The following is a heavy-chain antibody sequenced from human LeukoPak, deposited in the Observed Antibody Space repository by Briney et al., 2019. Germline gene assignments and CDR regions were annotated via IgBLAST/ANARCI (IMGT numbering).Heavy chain of an antibody. D-gene: IGHD3-22*01. J-gene: IGHJ4*02. CDR1: GFTFSYYT. CDR2: ISSSGNIR. Sequence: GGSLRLSCAASGFTFSYYTMNWVRQAPGKGLERVSHISSSGNIRYYADTVKGRFTISRDNAKNSLYLQMNSLRAEDTAVYYCTRVYYDSSGRGWGQGTLVTVSA. CDR3: TRVYYDSSGRG. V-gene: IGHV3-48*04.